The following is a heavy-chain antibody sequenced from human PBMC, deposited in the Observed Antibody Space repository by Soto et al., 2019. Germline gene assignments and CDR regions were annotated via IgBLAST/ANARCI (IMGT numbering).Heavy chain of an antibody. D-gene: IGHD2-15*01. CDR1: GFTFSSYG. Sequence: PGGSLRLSCAASGFTFSSYGMHWVRQAPGKGLEWVAVISYDGSNKYYADSVKGRFTTSRDNSKNTLYLQMNSLRAEDTAVYYCAKDPGYCSGNSCMFFDYWGQGTLVTVSS. V-gene: IGHV3-30*18. J-gene: IGHJ4*02. CDR3: AKDPGYCSGNSCMFFDY. CDR2: ISYDGSNK.